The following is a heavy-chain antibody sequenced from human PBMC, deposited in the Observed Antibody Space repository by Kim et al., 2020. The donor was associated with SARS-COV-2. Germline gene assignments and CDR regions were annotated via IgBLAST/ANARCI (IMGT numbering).Heavy chain of an antibody. D-gene: IGHD3-10*01. CDR1: GFTFSDYY. CDR3: ARDGGSGSYYGFVGYYFDY. CDR2: ISSSGSTI. Sequence: GGSLRLSCAASGFTFSDYYMSWIRQAPGKGLEWVSYISSSGSTIYYADSVKGRFTISRDNAKNSLYLQMNSLRAEDTAVYYCARDGGSGSYYGFVGYYFDYWGQGTLVTVSS. J-gene: IGHJ4*02. V-gene: IGHV3-11*04.